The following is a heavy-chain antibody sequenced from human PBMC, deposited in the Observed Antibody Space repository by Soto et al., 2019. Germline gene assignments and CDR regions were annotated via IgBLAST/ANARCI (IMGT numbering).Heavy chain of an antibody. J-gene: IGHJ4*02. D-gene: IGHD2-21*01. CDR2: ISGSGGRT. CDR1: GFTFSNYG. CDR3: AKEMIASTLADFFDY. V-gene: IGHV3-23*01. Sequence: EVQLLESGGGLIQPGGSLRLSCEASGFTFSNYGMTWVRLDPGKGLEWVSTISGSGGRTFDADPVKGRFAISRDNSKNTLYLQMRSLRDEDTAVYYCAKEMIASTLADFFDYWGKGTLVTVSS.